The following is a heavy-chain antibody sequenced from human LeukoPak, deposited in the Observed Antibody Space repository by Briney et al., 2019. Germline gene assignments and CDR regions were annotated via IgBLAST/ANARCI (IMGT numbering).Heavy chain of an antibody. V-gene: IGHV4-61*01. D-gene: IGHD3-10*01. CDR1: GGSVSSDSHY. Sequence: SETLSLTCTVSGGSVSSDSHYWNWIRQPPGKGLEWIGCISYSGSTNYKSSLKSRVTISVDTSKNRFSLKVRSVTAADTAVYYCARFLWFGGPFDPWGQGTLVTVSS. J-gene: IGHJ5*02. CDR2: ISYSGST. CDR3: ARFLWFGGPFDP.